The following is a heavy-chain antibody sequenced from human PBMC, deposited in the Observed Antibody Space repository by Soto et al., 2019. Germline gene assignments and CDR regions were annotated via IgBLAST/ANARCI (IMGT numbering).Heavy chain of an antibody. CDR3: ARGTSAWRNAIDI. J-gene: IGHJ3*02. V-gene: IGHV3-74*01. Sequence: HPGGSLRLSCAASGFTFKSHWMHWVRQVPWKGLVWVSRISGDGSSTAYADSVKGRFTISRDNADNTLYLQMNSLRVEDTAVYYCARGTSAWRNAIDIWGQGTMVTVSS. CDR1: GFTFKSHW. D-gene: IGHD6-19*01. CDR2: ISGDGSST.